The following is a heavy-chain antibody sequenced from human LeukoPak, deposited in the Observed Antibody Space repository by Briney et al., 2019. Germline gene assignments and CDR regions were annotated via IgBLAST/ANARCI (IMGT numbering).Heavy chain of an antibody. CDR3: ARGSDYGDYNFDY. CDR2: INHSGST. CDR1: GRSFSGYY. J-gene: IGHJ4*02. V-gene: IGHV4-34*01. D-gene: IGHD4-17*01. Sequence: SETLSLTCAVYGRSFSGYYWSWIRQPPGKGLEWIEEINHSGSTNSNPSRKSRVSISVDTSKNEFALKLSSVTGADTAVYYCARGSDYGDYNFDYGGEGTLVTVSS.